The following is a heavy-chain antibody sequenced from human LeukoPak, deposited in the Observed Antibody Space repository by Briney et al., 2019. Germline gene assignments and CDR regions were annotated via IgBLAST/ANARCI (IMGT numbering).Heavy chain of an antibody. D-gene: IGHD1-26*01. CDR3: ARQAEWEHPRGDDAFDI. V-gene: IGHV5-51*01. J-gene: IGHJ3*02. CDR2: IYPDDSDT. Sequence: GESLKISCKGSGYSFTSYWIGWVRQMPGKGLEWMGIIYPDDSDTTYSPSFQGQVTISADKSVSTAYLQWSSLKASDTAMYYCARQAEWEHPRGDDAFDIWGQGTMVTVSS. CDR1: GYSFTSYW.